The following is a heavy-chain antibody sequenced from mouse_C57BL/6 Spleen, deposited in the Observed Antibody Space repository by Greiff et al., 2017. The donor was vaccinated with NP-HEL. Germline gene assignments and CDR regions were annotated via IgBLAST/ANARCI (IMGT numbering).Heavy chain of an antibody. CDR3: AREDYGSSYGYAMDY. CDR1: GYAFTNYL. J-gene: IGHJ4*01. V-gene: IGHV1-54*01. Sequence: VQLMESGAELVRPGTSVKVSCKASGYAFTNYLIEWVKQRPGQGLEWIGVINPGSGGTNYNEKFKGKATLTADKSSSTAYMQLSSLTSEDSAVYFCAREDYGSSYGYAMDYWGQGTSVTVSS. D-gene: IGHD1-1*01. CDR2: INPGSGGT.